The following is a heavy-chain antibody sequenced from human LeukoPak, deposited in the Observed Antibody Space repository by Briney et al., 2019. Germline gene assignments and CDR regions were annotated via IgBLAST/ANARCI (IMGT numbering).Heavy chain of an antibody. J-gene: IGHJ4*02. V-gene: IGHV5-10-1*01. CDR2: IDPSDSYT. CDR1: GYSFTSYW. CDR3: ARHLTAYSSSWYYFDY. D-gene: IGHD6-13*01. Sequence: GESLWISCKGSGYSFTSYWISWVRQMPGKGLEWMGRIDPSDSYTNYSPSFQGHVTISADKSISTAYLHWSSLKASDTAMYYCARHLTAYSSSWYYFDYWDQATIATVSS.